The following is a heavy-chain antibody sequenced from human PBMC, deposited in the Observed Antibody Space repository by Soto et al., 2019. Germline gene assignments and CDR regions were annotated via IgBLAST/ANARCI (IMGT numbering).Heavy chain of an antibody. Sequence: QVQLVQSGAEVKKPGSSVKVSCKASGGTFSSYAIRWVRQAPGQGLEWMGGIIPIFGTANYAQKFQGRVTITAHETKSTAYMELSSLRSEDTAVYYCARDSRTAAAGIIPNWYFDLWGRGTLVTVS. CDR1: GGTFSSYA. D-gene: IGHD6-13*01. J-gene: IGHJ2*01. CDR3: ARDSRTAAAGIIPNWYFDL. CDR2: IIPIFGTA. V-gene: IGHV1-69*01.